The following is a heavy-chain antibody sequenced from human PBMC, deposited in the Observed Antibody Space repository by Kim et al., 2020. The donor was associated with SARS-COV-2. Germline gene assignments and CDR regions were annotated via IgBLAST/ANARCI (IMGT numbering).Heavy chain of an antibody. CDR1: GFNFSRYA. J-gene: IGHJ6*01. V-gene: IGHV3-64D*06. D-gene: IGHD7-27*01. Sequence: GGSLRLSCSASGFNFSRYAMHWVRQAPGKGLEYVSAISTRTNGGSTYYADSVKGRFTISRDNSRNTLYLEMSSLRAEDTAVYYCVKWGIGIYTYYFYGMDVWGQGTTVIVSS. CDR2: ISTRTNGGST. CDR3: VKWGIGIYTYYFYGMDV.